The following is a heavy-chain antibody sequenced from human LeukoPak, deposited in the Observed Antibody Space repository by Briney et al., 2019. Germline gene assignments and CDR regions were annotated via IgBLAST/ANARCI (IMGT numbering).Heavy chain of an antibody. V-gene: IGHV4-59*11. D-gene: IGHD6-13*01. CDR3: ASRPAGSSWYGVFDY. J-gene: IGHJ4*02. CDR1: GGPIDRHY. CDR2: VFYPGST. Sequence: PSETLFLTCTVSGGPIDRHYWSWVRQPPGKGLEWVGYVFYPGSTNYNPSLKSRVTMSLDTSRDQFSLRLISVTAAATAIYYCASRPAGSSWYGVFDYWSQGTLV.